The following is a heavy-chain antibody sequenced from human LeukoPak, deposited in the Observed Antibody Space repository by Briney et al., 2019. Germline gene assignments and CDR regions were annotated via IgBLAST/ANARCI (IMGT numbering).Heavy chain of an antibody. CDR3: ARLTNGATRDY. CDR1: GYTFTNYY. CDR2: INPSGGST. Sequence: ASVKVSCKASGYTFTNYYIHWVRQAPGQGLEWMGIINPSGGSTNYAQKFQGRVTMTRDMSTSTVYMELSGLSSEDTAVYYCARLTNGATRDYWGQGTLVTVSS. D-gene: IGHD1-26*01. V-gene: IGHV1-46*01. J-gene: IGHJ4*02.